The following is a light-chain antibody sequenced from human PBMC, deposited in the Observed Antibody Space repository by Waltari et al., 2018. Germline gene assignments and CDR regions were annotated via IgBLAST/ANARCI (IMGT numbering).Light chain of an antibody. V-gene: IGLV3-21*03. CDR1: NMGRTN. CDR3: QVWDGSSDHYV. CDR2: DDS. J-gene: IGLJ1*01. Sequence: SYVLAQPASVSGAPRKTARTNCEGPNMGRTNVQWYPLRPGQAPVLVVHDDSDRPSGIPERFSGSNSGNTATLIISGVEAGDEADYFCQVWDGSSDHYVFGTGTAVTV.